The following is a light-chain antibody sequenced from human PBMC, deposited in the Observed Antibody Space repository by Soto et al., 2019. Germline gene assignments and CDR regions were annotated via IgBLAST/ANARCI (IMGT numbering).Light chain of an antibody. J-gene: IGKJ5*01. CDR2: DAS. CDR3: QQYSSSPIT. Sequence: EIVLTQSPVTLSLSPGERATLSSRASQSVSSYLAWYQQKPGQAPRLLIYDASNRATGIPDRFSGGGSGTDFSLTISRLDPEDFAVYYCQQYSSSPITFGQGTRLEIK. CDR1: QSVSSY. V-gene: IGKV3-20*01.